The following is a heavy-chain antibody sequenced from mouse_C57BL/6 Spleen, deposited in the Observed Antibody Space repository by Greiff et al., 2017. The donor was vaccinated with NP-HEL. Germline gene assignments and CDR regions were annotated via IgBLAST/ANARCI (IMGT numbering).Heavy chain of an antibody. D-gene: IGHD1-1*01. Sequence: VKLVESGPGLVQPSQSLSITCTVSGFSLTSYGVHWVRQSPGKGLEWLGVIWSGGSTDYNAAFISRLSISKDNSKSQVFFKMNSLQADDTAIYYCARKDYYGSSHGFAYWGQGTLVTVSA. CDR3: ARKDYYGSSHGFAY. J-gene: IGHJ3*01. CDR1: GFSLTSYG. CDR2: IWSGGST. V-gene: IGHV2-2*01.